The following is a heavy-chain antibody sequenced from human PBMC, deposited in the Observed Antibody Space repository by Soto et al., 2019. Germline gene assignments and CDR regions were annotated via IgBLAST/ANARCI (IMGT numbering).Heavy chain of an antibody. D-gene: IGHD3-22*01. Sequence: SATXSLTCTFSVGCISSSRDYWGWIRQPPGKGLEWIGSIYYSGSTYYNPSLKSRVTISVDTSKNQFSLKLSSVTAADTAVYYCARGEIAVVINAFDIWGQATMVTV. V-gene: IGHV4-39*01. CDR1: VGCISSSRDY. CDR3: ARGEIAVVINAFDI. J-gene: IGHJ3*02. CDR2: IYYSGST.